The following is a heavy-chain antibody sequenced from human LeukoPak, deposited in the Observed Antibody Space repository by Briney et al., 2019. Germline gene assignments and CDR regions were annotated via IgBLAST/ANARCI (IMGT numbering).Heavy chain of an antibody. CDR3: ARTYGGLIDY. V-gene: IGHV3-21*01. CDR2: ISSSGSHI. D-gene: IGHD3-16*01. J-gene: IGHJ4*02. Sequence: GGSLRLSCAASGFTFSSYTMNWVRQAPGKGLEWVSSISSSGSHINYADSVKGRITISRDNSKNTLYLQMNSLTTDDTSVYYCARTYGGLIDYWGQGTLVTVSS. CDR1: GFTFSSYT.